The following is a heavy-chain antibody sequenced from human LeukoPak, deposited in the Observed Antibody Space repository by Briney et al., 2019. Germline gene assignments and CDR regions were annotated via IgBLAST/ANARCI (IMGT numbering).Heavy chain of an antibody. CDR3: ARRYMKSGFEY. CDR1: GGSVSSDITA. V-gene: IGHV6-1*03. J-gene: IGHJ4*01. D-gene: IGHD1-1*01. CDR2: TYYNSRCSH. Sequence: SQALSLTCAISGGSVSSDITAWNWMRQSPSRGLEWLVTTYYNSRCSHAYAVSVASSIAINPSTTWHQLSLQLKSVTPEDTCGYYCARRYMKSGFEYLGPGTLVHLSS.